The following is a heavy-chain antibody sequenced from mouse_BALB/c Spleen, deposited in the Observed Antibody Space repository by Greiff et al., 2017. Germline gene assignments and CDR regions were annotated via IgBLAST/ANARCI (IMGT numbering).Heavy chain of an antibody. Sequence: VQLQQSGAELVRSGASVKLSCTASGFNIKDYYMHWVKQRPEQGLEWIGWIDPENGDTEYAPKFQGKATMTADTSSNTAYLQLSSLTSEDTAVYYCNAQYGNLFDYWGQGTTLTVSS. D-gene: IGHD2-10*02. V-gene: IGHV14-4*02. CDR3: NAQYGNLFDY. CDR1: GFNIKDYY. CDR2: IDPENGDT. J-gene: IGHJ2*01.